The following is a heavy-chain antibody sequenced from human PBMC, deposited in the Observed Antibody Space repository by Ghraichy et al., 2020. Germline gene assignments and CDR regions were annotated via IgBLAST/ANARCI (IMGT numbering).Heavy chain of an antibody. J-gene: IGHJ5*02. CDR3: ARHSSEGSGFDP. V-gene: IGHV4-39*01. D-gene: IGHD6-25*01. CDR2: IYYSGNT. Sequence: SETLSLTCTVSGGSISSRSYYWDWIRQPPGKGLEWIGNIYYSGNTYYNPSLKSRLTISVDTSKNQLFLKLSSVTAADTAVYYCARHSSEGSGFDPWGQGALVTVSS. CDR1: GGSISSRSYY.